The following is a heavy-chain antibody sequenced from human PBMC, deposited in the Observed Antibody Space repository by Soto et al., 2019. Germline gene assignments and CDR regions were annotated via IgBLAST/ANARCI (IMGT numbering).Heavy chain of an antibody. J-gene: IGHJ4*02. CDR2: SKNKADSYTT. Sequence: EVQLVESGGGLVQPGGSLRLSCAASGFTFSDHYMDWVRQAPGKGLEWVGRSKNKADSYTTEYAASVKGRFTISRDGSXXSLFXXXXXXXTXDTAXYYXXXXGXGNDFGAAWGQGILVTVSS. CDR3: XXXGXGNDFGAA. V-gene: IGHV3-72*01. CDR1: GFTFSDHY. D-gene: IGHD3-16*01.